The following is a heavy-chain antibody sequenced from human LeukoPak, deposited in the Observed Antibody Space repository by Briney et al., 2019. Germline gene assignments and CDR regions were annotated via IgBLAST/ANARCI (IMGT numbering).Heavy chain of an antibody. Sequence: ASVKVSCKASGYTFTVYCMHWVRQAPGQGLEWMGWMNPNSGNTGYAQKFQGRVTMTRNTSISTAYMELSSLRSEDTAVYYCARAIAAAGTPWGQGTLVTVSS. V-gene: IGHV1-8*02. J-gene: IGHJ5*02. CDR3: ARAIAAAGTP. CDR1: GYTFTVYC. CDR2: MNPNSGNT. D-gene: IGHD6-13*01.